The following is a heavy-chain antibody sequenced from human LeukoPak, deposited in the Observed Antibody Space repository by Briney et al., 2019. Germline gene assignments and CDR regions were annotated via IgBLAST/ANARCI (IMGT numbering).Heavy chain of an antibody. CDR2: IYTSGST. D-gene: IGHD3-22*01. Sequence: SETLSLTCTVSGGSISSYYWNWIRQPAGKGLDWIGRIYTSGSTNYNPSLKSRVTMSVDTSKNQFSLKLSSVTAADTAVYYCARDLYYYDSSGYSAFDIWGQGTMVTVSS. CDR3: ARDLYYYDSSGYSAFDI. CDR1: GGSISSYY. J-gene: IGHJ3*02. V-gene: IGHV4-4*07.